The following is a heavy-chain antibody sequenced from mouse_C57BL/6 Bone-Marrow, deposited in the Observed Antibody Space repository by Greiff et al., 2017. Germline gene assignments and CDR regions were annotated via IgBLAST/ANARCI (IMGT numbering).Heavy chain of an antibody. CDR2: INPNNGGT. CDR1: GYTFTDYN. V-gene: IGHV1-18*01. D-gene: IGHD1-3*01. CDR3: ARVLKGAWFAY. Sequence: VQLKESGPELVKPGASVKIPCKASGYTFTDYNMDWVKQSHGKSLEWIGDINPNNGGTIYNQKFKGKATLTVDKSSSTAYMELRSLTSEDTAVYYCARVLKGAWFAYWGQGTLVTVSA. J-gene: IGHJ3*01.